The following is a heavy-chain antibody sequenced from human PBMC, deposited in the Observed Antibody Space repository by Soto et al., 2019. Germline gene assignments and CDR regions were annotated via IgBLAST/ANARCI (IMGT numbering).Heavy chain of an antibody. CDR2: ISISADNT. J-gene: IGHJ4*02. D-gene: IGHD1-1*01. Sequence: EVQLLESGGGLVQPGGSLRLSCVASGFTFSNYAMTWVRQAPGKGLEWVSSISISADNTYYADSVKGRFTISRGNSKNTFYLQMSSLRADDTAEYYCAKAGTHSYFDCWGQGTLVTVSS. CDR1: GFTFSNYA. V-gene: IGHV3-23*01. CDR3: AKAGTHSYFDC.